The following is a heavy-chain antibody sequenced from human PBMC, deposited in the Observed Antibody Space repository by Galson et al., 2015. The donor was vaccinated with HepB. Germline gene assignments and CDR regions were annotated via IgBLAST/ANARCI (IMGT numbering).Heavy chain of an antibody. Sequence: SLRLSCAASGFTFSDYYMSWIRQAPGKGLEWVSYISSSGSTIYYADSVKGRFTISRDNAKNSLYLQMNSLRAEDTAVYYCASGVEPLLWFGEPSLYFDYWGQGTLVTVSS. D-gene: IGHD3-10*01. CDR3: ASGVEPLLWFGEPSLYFDY. CDR2: ISSSGSTI. CDR1: GFTFSDYY. V-gene: IGHV3-11*01. J-gene: IGHJ4*02.